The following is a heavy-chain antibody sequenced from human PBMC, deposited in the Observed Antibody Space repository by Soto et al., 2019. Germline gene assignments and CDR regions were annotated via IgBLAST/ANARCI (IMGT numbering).Heavy chain of an antibody. CDR3: ARGFSIFGVVGVDY. J-gene: IGHJ4*02. D-gene: IGHD3-3*01. V-gene: IGHV1-8*01. Sequence: ASVKVSCKSSGYTFTSYDINWVRQATGQGLEWMGWMDPNSGNTGYAQKFQGRVTMTRNTSISTAYMELSSLRSEDTAVYYCARGFSIFGVVGVDYWGQGTLVTVSS. CDR2: MDPNSGNT. CDR1: GYTFTSYD.